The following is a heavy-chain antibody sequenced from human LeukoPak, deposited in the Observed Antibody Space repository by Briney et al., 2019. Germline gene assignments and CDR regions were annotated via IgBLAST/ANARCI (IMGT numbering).Heavy chain of an antibody. D-gene: IGHD3-9*01. Sequence: ASVKVSCKASGYTFTRYAINWVRQAPGQGPEWMGWINPNSGGTNYAQKFQGRVTMTRDTSISTAYMELSRLRSDDTAVYYCARELQYPSVRYFDFWGQGTLVTVSS. CDR2: INPNSGGT. CDR1: GYTFTRYA. J-gene: IGHJ4*02. V-gene: IGHV1-2*02. CDR3: ARELQYPSVRYFDF.